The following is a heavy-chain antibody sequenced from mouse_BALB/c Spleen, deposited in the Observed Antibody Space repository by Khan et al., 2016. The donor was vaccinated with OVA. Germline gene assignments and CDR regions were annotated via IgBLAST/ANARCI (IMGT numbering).Heavy chain of an antibody. J-gene: IGHJ2*01. V-gene: IGHV3-2*02. D-gene: IGHD4-1*01. Sequence: EVQLQESGPGLVKPSQSLSLTCTVTGYSITSDYAWNWIRQFPGNELEWMGFISYSGNTNYNPSLKSRISITRDTSENQFFLQLNSVTTEDTATYYGARISGGDFDDWGQGTTLTDSS. CDR2: ISYSGNT. CDR3: ARISGGDFDD. CDR1: GYSITSDYA.